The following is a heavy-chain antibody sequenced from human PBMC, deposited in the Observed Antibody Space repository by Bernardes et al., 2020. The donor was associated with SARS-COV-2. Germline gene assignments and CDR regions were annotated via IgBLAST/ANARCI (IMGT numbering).Heavy chain of an antibody. Sequence: GESLKISCKGSGYSFTSYWIGWVRQMPGKGLEWMGIIYPGDSDTRYSPSFQGQVTISADKSISTAYLQWSSLKASDTAMYYCARHRYQRPHYYYYMDVWGKGTTVTVSS. CDR1: GYSFTSYW. V-gene: IGHV5-51*01. CDR3: ARHRYQRPHYYYYMDV. D-gene: IGHD2-2*01. J-gene: IGHJ6*03. CDR2: IYPGDSDT.